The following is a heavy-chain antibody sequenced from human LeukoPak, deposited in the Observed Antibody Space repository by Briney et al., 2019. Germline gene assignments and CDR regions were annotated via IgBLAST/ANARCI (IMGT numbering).Heavy chain of an antibody. CDR3: ARGLRPRITIFGVVIMDAFDT. D-gene: IGHD3-3*01. J-gene: IGHJ3*02. CDR1: GYTFTGYY. Sequence: ASVKVSCKASGYTFTGYYMHWVRQAPGQGLEWMGWINPNSGGTNYAQKFQGRVTMTRDTSISTAYMELSRLRSDDTAVYYCARGLRPRITIFGVVIMDAFDTWGQGTMVTVSS. CDR2: INPNSGGT. V-gene: IGHV1-2*02.